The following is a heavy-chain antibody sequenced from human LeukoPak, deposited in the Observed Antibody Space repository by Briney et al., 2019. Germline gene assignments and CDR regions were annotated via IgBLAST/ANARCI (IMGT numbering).Heavy chain of an antibody. CDR3: AGHHPRNTVDF. V-gene: IGHV4-34*01. Sequence: SKTLSLTCAAYGGSFSGYYWSWIRQPPGKGLEWIGEINHSGSTNYNPSLKSRVTISVDTSKNQFSLKLSSVTAADTAVYYCAGHHPRNTVDFWGQGTLVTVSS. CDR1: GGSFSGYY. CDR2: INHSGST. D-gene: IGHD2/OR15-2a*01. J-gene: IGHJ4*02.